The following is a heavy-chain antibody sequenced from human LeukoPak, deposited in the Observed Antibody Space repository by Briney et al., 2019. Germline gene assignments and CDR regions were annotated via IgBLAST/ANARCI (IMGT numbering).Heavy chain of an antibody. CDR3: ARGFTRRFDP. J-gene: IGHJ5*02. CDR1: GGSFSGYY. Sequence: SETLSLTCAVYGGSFSGYYWSWIRQPPGKGLEWTGEINHSGSTNYNPSLKSRVTISVDTSKNQFSLKLSSVTAADMAVYYCARGFTRRFDPWGQGTLVTVSS. V-gene: IGHV4-34*01. CDR2: INHSGST. D-gene: IGHD1-14*01.